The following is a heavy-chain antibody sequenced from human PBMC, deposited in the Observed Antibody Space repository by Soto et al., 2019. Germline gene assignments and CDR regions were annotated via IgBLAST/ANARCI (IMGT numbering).Heavy chain of an antibody. V-gene: IGHV1-2*02. J-gene: IGHJ3*02. CDR2: INPNSGGT. CDR3: ARQTRTGITGTKSGAFDI. D-gene: IGHD1-7*01. Sequence: SVKVSCRASGYTFTGYYMHWVRQAPVQGLEWMGWINPNSGGTNYAQKFQGRVTMTRDTSISTAYMELSRLRSDDTAVYYCARQTRTGITGTKSGAFDIWGQGTMVTVSS. CDR1: GYTFTGYY.